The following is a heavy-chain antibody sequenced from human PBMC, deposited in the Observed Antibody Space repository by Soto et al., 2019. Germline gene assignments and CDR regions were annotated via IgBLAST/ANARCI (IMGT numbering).Heavy chain of an antibody. J-gene: IGHJ6*02. Sequence: LKISCQGCGYIFTTYWISWVRQMPGKGLEWMGKIDPGDSSTNYSPSFRGHITISVDRSINTAHLQFSSLKAADTAVYYCARLEKWYYNYYGLDVWGQGTMVTVSS. CDR3: ARLEKWYYNYYGLDV. V-gene: IGHV5-10-1*01. CDR2: IDPGDSST. CDR1: GYIFTTYW. D-gene: IGHD1-26*01.